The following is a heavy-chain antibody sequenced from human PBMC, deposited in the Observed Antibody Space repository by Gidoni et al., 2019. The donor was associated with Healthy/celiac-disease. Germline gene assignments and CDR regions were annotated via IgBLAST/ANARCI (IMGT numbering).Heavy chain of an antibody. CDR2: IWYDGSNK. J-gene: IGHJ4*02. CDR1: GFTFSSYG. CDR3: ARDVGVITGTSAFDY. D-gene: IGHD1-20*01. Sequence: QVQLVESGGGVVQPGRSLRLSCAASGFTFSSYGMHWVRQAPGKGLEWVAVIWYDGSNKYYADSVKGRFTISRDNSKNTLYLQMNSLRAEDTAVYYCARDVGVITGTSAFDYWGQGTLVTVSS. V-gene: IGHV3-33*01.